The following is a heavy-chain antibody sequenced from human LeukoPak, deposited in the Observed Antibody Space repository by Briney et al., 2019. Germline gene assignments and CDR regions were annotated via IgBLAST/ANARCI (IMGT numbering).Heavy chain of an antibody. Sequence: SETLSLTCAVSGGSISYYYWTWIRQSPGKGLEWIGYIYISGSTNYSPSLKSRVTLSIDASRGQFSLKLSSETAADTAVYYCATVRIASRPYFDNWGQGTLVTVSS. J-gene: IGHJ4*01. CDR2: IYISGST. CDR1: GGSISYYY. CDR3: ATVRIASRPYFDN. V-gene: IGHV4-4*09. D-gene: IGHD6-6*01.